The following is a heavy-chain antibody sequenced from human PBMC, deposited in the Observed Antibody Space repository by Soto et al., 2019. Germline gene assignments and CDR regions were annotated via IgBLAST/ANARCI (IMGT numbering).Heavy chain of an antibody. V-gene: IGHV4-4*02. Sequence: SETLSLTCAVSGVSIGSPNWWTWVRQAPGKGLEWIGEMWPSGGTTYNPSLRNRVTISVDNSKNHLSLTLTSVTAADTAIYYCARCLHCSNGGRFDPWGQGALVTSPQ. CDR3: ARCLHCSNGGRFDP. CDR1: GVSIGSPNW. D-gene: IGHD2-8*01. CDR2: MWPSGGT. J-gene: IGHJ5*02.